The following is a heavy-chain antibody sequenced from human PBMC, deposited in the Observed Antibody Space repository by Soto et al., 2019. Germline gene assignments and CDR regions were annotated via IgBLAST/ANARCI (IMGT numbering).Heavy chain of an antibody. CDR1: GFTFSSYS. CDR3: ARDFSGQLVDYGMDV. CDR2: ISSSSSYI. V-gene: IGHV3-21*01. J-gene: IGHJ6*02. D-gene: IGHD6-13*01. Sequence: EVQLVESGGGLVQPGGSLRLSCAASGFTFSSYSMNWVRQAPGKGLEWVSSISSSSSYIYYADSVKGRFTISRDNAKNSLYLQMNSLRAEDTAVYYCARDFSGQLVDYGMDVWGQGTTVTVSS.